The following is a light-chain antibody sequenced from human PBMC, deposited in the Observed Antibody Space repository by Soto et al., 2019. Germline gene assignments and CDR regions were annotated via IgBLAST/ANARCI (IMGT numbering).Light chain of an antibody. CDR1: SSNIGNNF. J-gene: IGLJ3*02. V-gene: IGLV1-47*02. Sequence: QSVVTQPPSASGTPGQRVTISCSGSSSNIGNNFVYWYKQLPGTAPKLLIFSNAHRPSGVPERFSGSKSGTSASLAISGLRSEDEADYYCAAWADSLSGWVFGGGTQLTVL. CDR2: SNA. CDR3: AAWADSLSGWV.